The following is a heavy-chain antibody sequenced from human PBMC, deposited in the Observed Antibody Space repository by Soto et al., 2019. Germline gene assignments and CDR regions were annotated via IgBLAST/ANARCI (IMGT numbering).Heavy chain of an antibody. CDR2: ISSSGSTI. J-gene: IGHJ4*02. CDR1: VFTFSDYY. D-gene: IGHD3-22*01. CDR3: ARGLDYYDSRFDY. V-gene: IGHV3-11*01. Sequence: VGSLRLSCASSVFTFSDYYMSCIRHSPGKWLEWVSYISSSGSTIYYADSVKGRFTISRDNAKNSLYLQMNSLRAEDTAVYYCARGLDYYDSRFDYWGQGTRVTVSS.